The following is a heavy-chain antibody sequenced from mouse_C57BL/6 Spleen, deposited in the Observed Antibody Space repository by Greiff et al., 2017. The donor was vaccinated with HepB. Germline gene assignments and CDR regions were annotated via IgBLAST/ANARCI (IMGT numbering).Heavy chain of an antibody. CDR2: IRSKSNNYAT. CDR3: VRSNWDAMDY. V-gene: IGHV10-1*01. D-gene: IGHD4-1*01. CDR1: GFSFNTYA. J-gene: IGHJ4*01. Sequence: EVQRVESGGGLVQPKGSLKLSCAASGFSFNTYAMNWVRQAPGKGLEWVARIRSKSNNYATYYADSVKDRFTISRDDSESMLYLQMNNLKTEDTAMYYCVRSNWDAMDYWGQGTSVTVSS.